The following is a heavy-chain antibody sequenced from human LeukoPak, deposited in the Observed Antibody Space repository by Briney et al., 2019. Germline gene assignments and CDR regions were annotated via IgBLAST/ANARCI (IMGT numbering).Heavy chain of an antibody. CDR2: IRYDGNNK. J-gene: IGHJ4*02. Sequence: GGSLRLSCEASGFTFSSYGTHWVRQAPGKGLEWVAFIRYDGNNKYYADSVRGRFTISRDNSKNTLYLQMNSLRAEDTAVYYCAKDHYYDSSGSPAYWGQGTLVTVSS. D-gene: IGHD3-22*01. CDR1: GFTFSSYG. V-gene: IGHV3-30*02. CDR3: AKDHYYDSSGSPAY.